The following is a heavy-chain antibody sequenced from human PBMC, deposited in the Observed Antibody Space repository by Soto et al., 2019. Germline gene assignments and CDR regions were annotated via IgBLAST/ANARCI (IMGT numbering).Heavy chain of an antibody. CDR1: GYTFTSYY. J-gene: IGHJ4*02. D-gene: IGHD4-17*01. Sequence: ASVKVSFKASGYTFTSYYMHWVRQPPGQGVEWMGRISPSGGSTSYAQKFQGRVTMTRDTSTIKVYMERSSLRAVYTSVYCCARCCGDYGTGFDYWGQGTLVTVSS. CDR2: ISPSGGST. V-gene: IGHV1-46*03. CDR3: ARCCGDYGTGFDY.